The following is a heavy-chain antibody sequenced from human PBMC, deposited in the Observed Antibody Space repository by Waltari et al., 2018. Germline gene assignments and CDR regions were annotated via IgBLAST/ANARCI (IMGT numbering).Heavy chain of an antibody. D-gene: IGHD3-22*01. CDR1: GYTFPSYA. Sequence: QVQLVQSGAEVKKPGASVKVSCKASGYTFPSYAMHWVRQAPGQRLEWMGWINAGNGNTKYSQEFQGRVTITRDTSASTAYMELSSLRSEDMAVYYCARGAVYYYDSSGYGAFDYWGQGTLVTVSS. CDR2: INAGNGNT. CDR3: ARGAVYYYDSSGYGAFDY. J-gene: IGHJ4*02. V-gene: IGHV1-3*03.